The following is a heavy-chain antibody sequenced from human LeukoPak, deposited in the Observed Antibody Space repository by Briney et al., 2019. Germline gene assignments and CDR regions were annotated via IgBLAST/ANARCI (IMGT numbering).Heavy chain of an antibody. D-gene: IGHD5-12*01. Sequence: SSETLSLTCTVSGGSISSGSYYWSWIRQPAGKGLEWIGRIYTSGSTDYNPSLKSRVTISVDMSKNQFSLKLSSVTAADTAVYYCARDPDSGYDFFDYWGQGTLVTVSS. CDR2: IYTSGST. V-gene: IGHV4-61*02. J-gene: IGHJ4*02. CDR3: ARDPDSGYDFFDY. CDR1: GGSISSGSYY.